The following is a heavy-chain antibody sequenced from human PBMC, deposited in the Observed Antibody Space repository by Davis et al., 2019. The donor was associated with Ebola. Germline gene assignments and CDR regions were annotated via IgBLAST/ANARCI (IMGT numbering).Heavy chain of an antibody. Sequence: ASVKVSCKASGYTFTGYYMHWVRQAPGQGLEWMGWINPNSGGTNYAQKFQGWVTMTRDTSISTAYMELSSLTSEDTAVYYCVREGLELRFADWGQGTLVTVSS. CDR1: GYTFTGYY. CDR2: INPNSGGT. D-gene: IGHD1-7*01. J-gene: IGHJ4*02. V-gene: IGHV1-2*04. CDR3: VREGLELRFAD.